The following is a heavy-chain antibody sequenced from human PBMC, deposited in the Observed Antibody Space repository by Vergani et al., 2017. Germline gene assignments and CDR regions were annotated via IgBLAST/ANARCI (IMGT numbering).Heavy chain of an antibody. CDR2: VSFRGDT. D-gene: IGHD3-10*01. V-gene: IGHV4-61*01. J-gene: IGHJ4*02. CDR3: ARSRIYYGAGSPDD. CDR1: GDAISRDTYY. Sequence: QLQESDSRLVNPSQTLSLTCTLSGDAISRDTYYWSWIRQPPGKGLEWMGYVSFRGDTLYDPSVKGRMTISLNTSSNQFSLYLTSVTAADTAVYYCARSRIYYGAGSPDDWGQGTLVTVSS.